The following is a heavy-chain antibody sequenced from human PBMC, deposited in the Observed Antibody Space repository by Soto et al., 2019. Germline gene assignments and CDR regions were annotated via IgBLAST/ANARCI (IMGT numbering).Heavy chain of an antibody. V-gene: IGHV3-74*01. CDR1: GFTFSTYW. J-gene: IGHJ4*02. Sequence: EVQLVESGGDLVQPGGSLRLSCAASGFTFSTYWMHWVRQGPGKGLLWVSRTSPDGTTTNYADSVRGRFTVSRDNAKNTLYLQMNGLRVDDTAVYYCARTSDFWGQGTLVTVSS. CDR3: ARTSDF. CDR2: TSPDGTTT.